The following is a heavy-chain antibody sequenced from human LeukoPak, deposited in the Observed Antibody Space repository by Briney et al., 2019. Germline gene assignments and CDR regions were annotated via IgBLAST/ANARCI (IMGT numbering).Heavy chain of an antibody. CDR1: GGSFSGYY. CDR2: LNHSGST. D-gene: IGHD2-2*01. CDR3: ARDGGYCSSTSCYAFDI. Sequence: SETLSLTCAVYGGSFSGYYWSWIRQPPGKGLEWIGELNHSGSTNYNPSLKSRVTISVDRSKNQFSLKLSSVTAADTAVYYCARDGGYCSSTSCYAFDIWGQGTMVTVSS. V-gene: IGHV4-34*01. J-gene: IGHJ3*02.